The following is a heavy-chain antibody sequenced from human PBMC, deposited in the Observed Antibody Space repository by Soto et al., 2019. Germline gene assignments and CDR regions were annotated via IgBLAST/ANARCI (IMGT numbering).Heavy chain of an antibody. Sequence: QVQLQQWGAGLLKPSETLSLTCAVYGGSFSGYYWSWIRQPPGKGLEWIGEINHSGSTNYNPSLKSRVTLSVDTSKNQFSLKLSSVTAADTAVYYCASHSGSIAARLHFQHWGQGTLVTVSS. CDR2: INHSGST. D-gene: IGHD6-6*01. CDR3: ASHSGSIAARLHFQH. V-gene: IGHV4-34*01. CDR1: GGSFSGYY. J-gene: IGHJ1*01.